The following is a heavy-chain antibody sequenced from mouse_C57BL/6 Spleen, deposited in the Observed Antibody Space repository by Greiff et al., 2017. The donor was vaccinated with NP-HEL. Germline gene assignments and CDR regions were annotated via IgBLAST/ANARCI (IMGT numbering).Heavy chain of an antibody. CDR3: ARRGGNYAWYLDV. CDR2: IDPSDSET. J-gene: IGHJ1*03. D-gene: IGHD2-1*01. V-gene: IGHV1-52*01. Sequence: QVQLQQPGAELVRPGSSVKLSCKASGYTFTSYWMHWVKQRPIQGLEWIGNIDPSDSETHYNQKFKDKATLTVDKSSSTAYMQLSSLTSEDSAVYDCARRGGNYAWYLDVWGTGTTVTVSS. CDR1: GYTFTSYW.